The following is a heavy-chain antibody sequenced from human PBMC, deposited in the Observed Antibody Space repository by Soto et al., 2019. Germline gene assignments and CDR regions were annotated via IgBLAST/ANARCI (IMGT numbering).Heavy chain of an antibody. J-gene: IGHJ5*02. V-gene: IGHV1-18*04. CDR2: ISAYNGNT. CDR1: GYTFTSYG. D-gene: IGHD1-26*01. CDR3: ARVLLWENWFAP. Sequence: ASVKVSCKASGYTFTSYGISWVRQAPGQGLEWMGWISAYNGNTNYAQKLQGRVTMTTDTSTSTACMELRSLRSDDTAVYYCARVLLWENWFAPWGQGTLVTVSS.